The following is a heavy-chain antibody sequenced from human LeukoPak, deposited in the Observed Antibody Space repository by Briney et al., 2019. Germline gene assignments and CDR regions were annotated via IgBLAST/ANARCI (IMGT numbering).Heavy chain of an antibody. CDR3: ARDNVGYREGLYCSGGSCYSAVDY. J-gene: IGHJ4*02. CDR1: GYTLTSYY. V-gene: IGHV1-46*01. Sequence: GSSVKVSCKASGYTLTSYYMHWVRQAPGQGLEWVGLINPSGGSTSYAQNFQGRVTLTRDTSTSTVYMELSSLRSEDTAVYYGARDNVGYREGLYCSGGSCYSAVDYWGQGSLVTVSS. CDR2: INPSGGST. D-gene: IGHD2-15*01.